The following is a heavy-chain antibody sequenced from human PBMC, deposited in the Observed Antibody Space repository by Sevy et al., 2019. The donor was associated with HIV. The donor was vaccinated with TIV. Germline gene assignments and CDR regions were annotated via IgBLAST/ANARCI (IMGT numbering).Heavy chain of an antibody. J-gene: IGHJ6*02. Sequence: GGSLRLSCAASGFTFSSYAMSWVRQAPGKGLEWVSAISGSGGSTYYADSVKGRFTISRDNSKNTLYLQMNSLRAEDTAVYYCASRWRANYGDSAWYYYGMDVWGQGTTVTVSS. CDR3: ASRWRANYGDSAWYYYGMDV. D-gene: IGHD4-17*01. CDR1: GFTFSSYA. CDR2: ISGSGGST. V-gene: IGHV3-23*01.